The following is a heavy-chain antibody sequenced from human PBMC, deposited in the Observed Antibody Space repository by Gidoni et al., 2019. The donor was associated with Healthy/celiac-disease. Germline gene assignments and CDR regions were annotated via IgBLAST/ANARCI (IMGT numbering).Heavy chain of an antibody. Sequence: QVQLVESGGGVVQPGRSLRLSCAASGFTFSSYGMHWVRQAPGKGLEWVAVIWYDGSNKYYADSVKGRFTISRDNSKNTLYLQMNSLRAEDTAVYYCARDGRHYYGMDVWGQGTTVTVSS. V-gene: IGHV3-33*01. CDR1: GFTFSSYG. CDR3: ARDGRHYYGMDV. CDR2: IWYDGSNK. J-gene: IGHJ6*02.